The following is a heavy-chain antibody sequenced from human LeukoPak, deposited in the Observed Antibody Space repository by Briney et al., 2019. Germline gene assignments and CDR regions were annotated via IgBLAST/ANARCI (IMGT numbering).Heavy chain of an antibody. J-gene: IGHJ4*02. CDR1: GGSFSGYY. Sequence: PSETLSLTCSVYGGSFSGYYWSWIRLPPGKGLEWIGEINHSGSTNYNPSLKSRVTISVDTSKNQFSLKLSSVTAADTAVYYCARGDYDFWSGYYGYFDYWGQGTLVTVSS. V-gene: IGHV4-34*01. D-gene: IGHD3-3*01. CDR2: INHSGST. CDR3: ARGDYDFWSGYYGYFDY.